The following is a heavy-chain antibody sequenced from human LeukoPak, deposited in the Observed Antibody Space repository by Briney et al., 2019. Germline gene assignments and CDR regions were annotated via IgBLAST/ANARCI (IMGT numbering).Heavy chain of an antibody. CDR1: GYTFTSYY. D-gene: IGHD1-1*01. J-gene: IGHJ4*02. Sequence: ASVKVSCKTSGYTFTSYYIHWVRQAPGQGLECMGWINPNNGGTTYAQNFQGRVSMTRDTSISTAYMELSGPRSDDTAVYYCARSPSGQLDYWGRGTLVTVSS. CDR2: INPNNGGT. CDR3: ARSPSGQLDY. V-gene: IGHV1-2*02.